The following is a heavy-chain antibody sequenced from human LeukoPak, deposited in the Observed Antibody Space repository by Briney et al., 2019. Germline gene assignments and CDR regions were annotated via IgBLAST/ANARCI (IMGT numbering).Heavy chain of an antibody. Sequence: GGSLRLSCAASGFTFDDYAMHWVRQAPGKGLEWVSGISWNSGSIGYADSVKGRFTISRDNAKNSLYLQMNSLRAEDTALYYCAKALTVVTPLDYWGQGTLVTVSS. V-gene: IGHV3-9*01. J-gene: IGHJ4*02. CDR2: ISWNSGSI. CDR3: AKALTVVTPLDY. CDR1: GFTFDDYA. D-gene: IGHD4-23*01.